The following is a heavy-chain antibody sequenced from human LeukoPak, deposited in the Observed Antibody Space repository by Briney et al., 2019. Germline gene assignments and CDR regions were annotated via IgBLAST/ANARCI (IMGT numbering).Heavy chain of an antibody. D-gene: IGHD3-22*01. CDR2: ISGSGSYT. J-gene: IGHJ4*02. V-gene: IGHV3-23*01. CDR1: GFTVSDYS. Sequence: GGSLRLSCAASGFTVSDYSMSWVRQAPGKGLEWVSAISGSGSYTDYADSVKGRFTTSKDISKNTLYMRMSSLRAEDTAVYFCAKRRYDSSGHFDSWGQGTLVTVSS. CDR3: AKRRYDSSGHFDS.